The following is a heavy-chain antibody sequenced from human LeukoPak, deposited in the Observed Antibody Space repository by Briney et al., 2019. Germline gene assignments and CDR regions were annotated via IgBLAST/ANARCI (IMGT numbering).Heavy chain of an antibody. V-gene: IGHV4-34*01. Sequence: SDTLSLTCAVYGGSFSGYYWSWIRQPPGKGLEWIGEINHSGSTNNNPSLKSRVTISVDTSKNQFSLKLSSVTAADTAVYYCARGRGLRPFDYWGQGTLVTVSS. CDR2: INHSGST. J-gene: IGHJ4*02. CDR1: GGSFSGYY. CDR3: ARGRGLRPFDY.